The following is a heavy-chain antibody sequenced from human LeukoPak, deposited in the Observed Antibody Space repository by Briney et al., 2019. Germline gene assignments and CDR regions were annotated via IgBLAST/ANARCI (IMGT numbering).Heavy chain of an antibody. J-gene: IGHJ4*02. D-gene: IGHD4-11*01. CDR1: GFNFSSYS. Sequence: GGSLRLSCAASGFNFSSYSMNWVRQAPGKGPEWVSSISSSSTYIYYADSVKGRFTISRDKAKNSLYLQMNSLRAEDTAVYYCARDLTTVTTAVFAYWGQGTLVTVCS. CDR3: ARDLTTVTTAVFAY. V-gene: IGHV3-21*06. CDR2: ISSSSTYI.